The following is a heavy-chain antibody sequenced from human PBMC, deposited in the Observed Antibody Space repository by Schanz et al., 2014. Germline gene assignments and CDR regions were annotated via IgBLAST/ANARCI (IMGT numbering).Heavy chain of an antibody. CDR1: GFSFTTYA. V-gene: IGHV3-23*01. J-gene: IGHJ2*01. CDR3: AKDAPYPFDL. Sequence: DVHLLESGGGLVQPGGSLRLSCASSGFSFTTYAMSWVRQAPGKGLEWVSSISSGGGSTYYADSVKGRFTISRDNSKNTLYLQMNSLRAEDTAIYYCAKDAPYPFDLWGRGTLITVSS. CDR2: ISSGGGST.